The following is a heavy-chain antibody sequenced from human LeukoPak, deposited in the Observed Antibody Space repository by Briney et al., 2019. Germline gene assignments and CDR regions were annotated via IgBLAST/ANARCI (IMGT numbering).Heavy chain of an antibody. CDR2: ISPYNGYT. D-gene: IGHD2-2*01. V-gene: IGHV1-18*04. CDR3: ARDLSGVPAATQGYFDP. CDR1: GYTFTGYY. Sequence: ASVKVSCKASGYTFTGYYMNWVRQAPGQGLEWVGWISPYNGYTKYAQRLQGRVTMTTDTSTTTAYLELRSLRPDDTALYYCARDLSGVPAATQGYFDPWGQGTLVTVSS. J-gene: IGHJ5*02.